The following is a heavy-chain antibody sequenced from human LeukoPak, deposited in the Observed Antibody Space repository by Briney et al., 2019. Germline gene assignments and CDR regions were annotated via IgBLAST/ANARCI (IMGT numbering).Heavy chain of an antibody. J-gene: IGHJ4*02. CDR2: INHSGST. D-gene: IGHD2-2*01. V-gene: IGHV4-34*01. Sequence: PSETLSLTCAVYGGSFSGYYWSWIRQPPGKGLEWIGEINHSGSTNYNPSLKSRVTISVDTSKNQFPLKLSSVTAADTAVYYCARRAAPDIVVVPAAMYDYWGQGTLVTVSS. CDR3: ARRAAPDIVVVPAAMYDY. CDR1: GGSFSGYY.